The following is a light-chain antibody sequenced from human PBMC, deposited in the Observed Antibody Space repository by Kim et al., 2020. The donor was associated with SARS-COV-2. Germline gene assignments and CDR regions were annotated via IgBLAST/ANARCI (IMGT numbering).Light chain of an antibody. Sequence: EIVMTQSPATLSVSPGERATLSCRASQSVSSNLAWYQQKPGQAPRLLIYGASTRATGIPARFSGSGSWTEFTLTISRLQSEDFAVYYCQQYNNWPPYTFGQGTKLEI. V-gene: IGKV3-15*01. CDR2: GAS. CDR3: QQYNNWPPYT. CDR1: QSVSSN. J-gene: IGKJ2*01.